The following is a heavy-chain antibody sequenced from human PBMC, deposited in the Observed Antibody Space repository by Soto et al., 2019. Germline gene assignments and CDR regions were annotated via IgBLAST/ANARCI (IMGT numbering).Heavy chain of an antibody. CDR1: GFTFSNAW. CDR3: TTGRDLWFGELLGFDY. Sequence: EVQLVESGGGLVKPGGSLRLSCAASGFTFSNAWMNWVRQAPGKGLEWVGRIKSKTDGGTTDYAAHVKGRFTISRDDSKNTLYLQMNSLKTEDTAVYYCTTGRDLWFGELLGFDYWGQGTLVTVSS. D-gene: IGHD3-10*01. J-gene: IGHJ4*02. V-gene: IGHV3-15*07. CDR2: IKSKTDGGTT.